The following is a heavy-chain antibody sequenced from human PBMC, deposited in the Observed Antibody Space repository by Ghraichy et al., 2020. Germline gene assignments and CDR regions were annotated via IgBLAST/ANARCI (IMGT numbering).Heavy chain of an antibody. CDR3: ARGSTVVRYYYYAGMDV. J-gene: IGHJ6*02. CDR2: ITSSSRFI. Sequence: GGSLRLSCVGSGFTFSSYSMNWVRQAPGKGLEWVSYITSSSRFISYADSVKGRFTVSRDNAKNSLYLQLKSLRDEDTAVYYCARGSTVVRYYYYAGMDVWGQGTTVTVSS. D-gene: IGHD4-23*01. V-gene: IGHV3-48*02. CDR1: GFTFSSYS.